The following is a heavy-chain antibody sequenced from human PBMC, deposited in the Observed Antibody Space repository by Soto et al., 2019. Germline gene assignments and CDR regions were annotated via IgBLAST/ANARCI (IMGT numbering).Heavy chain of an antibody. V-gene: IGHV4-30-2*01. CDR2: IYHSGST. CDR3: ARVKGDDYGDYVGDWYFDL. Sequence: QLQLQESGSGLVKPSQTLSLTCAVSGGSISSGGYSWSWIRQPPGKGLEWIGYIYHSGSTYYNPSLQSRVPISVDRPKNQFSLKLSSVTAADTAVYYCARVKGDDYGDYVGDWYFDLWGRGTLVTVSS. CDR1: GGSISSGGYS. D-gene: IGHD4-17*01. J-gene: IGHJ2*01.